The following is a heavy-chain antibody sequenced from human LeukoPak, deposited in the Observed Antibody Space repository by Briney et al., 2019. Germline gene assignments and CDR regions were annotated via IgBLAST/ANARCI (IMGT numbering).Heavy chain of an antibody. Sequence: SETQSLTCAVYGGSFSGYYWSWIRQPPGKGLEWIGEINHSGSTNYNPSLKSRVTISVDTSKNQFSLKLSSVTAADTAVYYCARQQNCSSTSCNRHFDHWGQGTLVTVSS. J-gene: IGHJ4*02. CDR2: INHSGST. CDR1: GGSFSGYY. V-gene: IGHV4-34*01. D-gene: IGHD2-2*01. CDR3: ARQQNCSSTSCNRHFDH.